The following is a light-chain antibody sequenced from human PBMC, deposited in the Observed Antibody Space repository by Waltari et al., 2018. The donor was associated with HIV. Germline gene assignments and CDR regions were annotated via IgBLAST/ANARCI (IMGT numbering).Light chain of an antibody. CDR1: SSDVGGDTY. CDR3: AAWDDSLSAWV. CDR2: EVR. V-gene: IGLV2-8*01. J-gene: IGLJ3*02. Sequence: QSALTQPPSASGSPGQSVTISCTGTSSDVGGDTYVSWYQQHPGKAPKLIIYEVRKRPSGVPYRFSGSKSGTSASLAIGGLRSEDEADYYCAAWDDSLSAWVFGGGTKLTVL.